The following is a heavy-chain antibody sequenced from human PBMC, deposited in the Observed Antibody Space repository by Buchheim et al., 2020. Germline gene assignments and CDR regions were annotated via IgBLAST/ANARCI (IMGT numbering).Heavy chain of an antibody. CDR2: IWYDGSNK. J-gene: IGHJ4*02. Sequence: QVQLVESGGGVVQPGRSLRLSCAASGFSFRSYGMHWVRQAPGKGLEWVAVIWYDGSNKYYADSVKGRFTISRDNSKNTLYLQMNSLRAEDTAVYYCARDLRPDDSMVLWGQGTL. V-gene: IGHV3-33*08. D-gene: IGHD3-22*01. CDR3: ARDLRPDDSMVL. CDR1: GFSFRSYG.